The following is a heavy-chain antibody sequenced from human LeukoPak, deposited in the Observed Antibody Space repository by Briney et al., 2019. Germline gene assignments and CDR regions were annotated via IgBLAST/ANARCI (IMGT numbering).Heavy chain of an antibody. CDR1: GGSISTYY. V-gene: IGHV4-59*12. Sequence: SETLSLTCTVSGGSISTYYGNWIRQAPGKGLEWIGYIYYSGSTYYNPSLKSRVTISVDTSKNQFSLKLSSVTAADTAVYYCARALGGNSVTSSPYAFDIWGQGTMVTVSS. D-gene: IGHD4-23*01. CDR3: ARALGGNSVTSSPYAFDI. J-gene: IGHJ3*02. CDR2: IYYSGST.